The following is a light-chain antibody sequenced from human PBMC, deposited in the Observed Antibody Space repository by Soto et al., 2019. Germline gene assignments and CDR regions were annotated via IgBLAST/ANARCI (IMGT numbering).Light chain of an antibody. Sequence: DIQMTQSPSSLSASVGDRVTITCRASQSISSYLNWYQQKPGKAPKLLIYAASSLQSGVPSRFSGSGSGTDFTLTISSLQPEDFETYYCQPSYSTAWTFGQGTKVEIK. CDR1: QSISSY. CDR2: AAS. V-gene: IGKV1-39*01. CDR3: QPSYSTAWT. J-gene: IGKJ1*01.